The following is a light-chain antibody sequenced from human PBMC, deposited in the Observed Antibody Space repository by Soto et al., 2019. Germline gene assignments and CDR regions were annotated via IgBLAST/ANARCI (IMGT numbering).Light chain of an antibody. CDR1: QSITRS. Sequence: IHRTHSPSSLSASLGDMVTIPFGASQSITRSLNWYQHKPGKAPKLLIYSASTLQSGVPSRFSGSGSGTDFTLTITSLQPEDFGTYYCHQTYSTPQTFGQGTKVDI. CDR3: HQTYSTPQT. J-gene: IGKJ1*01. CDR2: SAS. V-gene: IGKV1-39*01.